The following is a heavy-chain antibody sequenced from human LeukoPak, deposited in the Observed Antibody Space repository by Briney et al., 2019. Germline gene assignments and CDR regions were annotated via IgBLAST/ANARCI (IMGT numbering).Heavy chain of an antibody. D-gene: IGHD4-17*01. Sequence: SETLSLTCAVSGGSISSGAYSWSWMRQPPGKGLEWIGYIYYSGSSYYNPSLTSRVTISVDTSKNQVSLKLSSVTAADTAVYYCARMDTVTTRSNHYWGQGTLVTVSS. CDR2: IYYSGSS. CDR1: GGSISSGAYS. V-gene: IGHV4-30-4*07. J-gene: IGHJ4*02. CDR3: ARMDTVTTRSNHY.